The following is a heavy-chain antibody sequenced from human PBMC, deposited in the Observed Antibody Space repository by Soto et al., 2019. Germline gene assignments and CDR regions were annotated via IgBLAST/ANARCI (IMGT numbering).Heavy chain of an antibody. J-gene: IGHJ4*02. CDR2: ISWNSGSI. D-gene: IGHD4-17*01. Sequence: GGSLRLSCAASGFTFDDYAMHWVRQAPGKGLEWVSGISWNSGSIGYADSVKGRFTISRDNAKNSLYLQMNSLRAEDTALYYCAKDHHQGYGDYEFDYWGQGTLVTVSS. CDR1: GFTFDDYA. CDR3: AKDHHQGYGDYEFDY. V-gene: IGHV3-9*01.